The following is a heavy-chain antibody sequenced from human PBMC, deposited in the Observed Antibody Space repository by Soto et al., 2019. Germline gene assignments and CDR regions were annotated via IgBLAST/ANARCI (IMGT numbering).Heavy chain of an antibody. D-gene: IGHD3-3*01. CDR1: GCSIRNNY. J-gene: IGHJ4*02. V-gene: IGHV4-59*08. Sequence: SETLSLTCTVSGCSIRNNYWSWIRQPPGKGLEWVGYIYYTGTSKYNPSLKSRVTISVDSSKNQFSLKLDSVTAADTAVYYCARLGGYYQALDNWGQGTLVTVSS. CDR2: IYYTGTS. CDR3: ARLGGYYQALDN.